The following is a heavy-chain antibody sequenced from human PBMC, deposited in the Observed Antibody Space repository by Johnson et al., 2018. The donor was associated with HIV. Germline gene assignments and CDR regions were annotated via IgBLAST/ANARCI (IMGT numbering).Heavy chain of an antibody. CDR1: GFALSHYA. V-gene: IGHV3-30*04. CDR3: ARDWDWGSAFDI. CDR2: ISYDGSNK. D-gene: IGHD3/OR15-3a*01. Sequence: QVQLVESGGGVVQPGRSPRLSCAASGFALSHYAMHWVRHAPGQGLEWLAIISYDGSNKYYAGSVTGQFTIFRDNSKNTLYLQMNSWRPVDAAVYYCARDWDWGSAFDIWGQGTMVTVSS. J-gene: IGHJ3*02.